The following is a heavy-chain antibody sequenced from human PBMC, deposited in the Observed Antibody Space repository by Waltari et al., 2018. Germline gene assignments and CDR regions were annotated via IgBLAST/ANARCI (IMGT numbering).Heavy chain of an antibody. V-gene: IGHV4-38-2*01. CDR2: FYHSGTT. J-gene: IGHJ2*01. Sequence: QVQLQESGPGLGKPSETLSLTCAVSGSPISSGYYWAWLRQPPGKGLEWIGSFYHSGTTYYSPSIKSRVTIAVDTSKNQFSLKVTSLTAADTAIYYCARGSFDSDSYFDVWGRGTLVTVSS. CDR3: ARGSFDSDSYFDV. D-gene: IGHD1-26*01. CDR1: GSPISSGYY.